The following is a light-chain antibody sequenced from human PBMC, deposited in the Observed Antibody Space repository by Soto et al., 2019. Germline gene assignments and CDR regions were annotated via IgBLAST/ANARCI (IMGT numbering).Light chain of an antibody. CDR3: QQYYSYPRT. CDR2: DAS. V-gene: IGKV1-5*01. J-gene: IGKJ1*01. Sequence: DIQMTQSPSTLSASVGDRVTITCRASKSISTWVAWYQQKPGKAPKLLIYDASSLESGVPSRFSGSGSGTDFTLTISCLQSEDFATYYCQQYYSYPRTFGQGTKVDIK. CDR1: KSISTW.